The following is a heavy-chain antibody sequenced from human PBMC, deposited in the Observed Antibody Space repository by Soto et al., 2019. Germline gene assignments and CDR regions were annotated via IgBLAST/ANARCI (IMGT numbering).Heavy chain of an antibody. CDR3: ARAGYSGDSTFDY. D-gene: IGHD5-12*01. CDR1: GGTFSSYA. Sequence: SVKVSCKASGGTFSSYAISWVRQAPGQGLEWMGGIIPIFGTANYAQRFQGRVTITADESTSTAYMELSSLRSEDTAVYYCARAGYSGDSTFDYWGQGTLVTVSS. V-gene: IGHV1-69*13. J-gene: IGHJ4*02. CDR2: IIPIFGTA.